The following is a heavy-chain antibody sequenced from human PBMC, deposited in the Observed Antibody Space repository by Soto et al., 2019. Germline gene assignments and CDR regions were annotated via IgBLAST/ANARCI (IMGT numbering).Heavy chain of an antibody. CDR2: VFSSVSA. D-gene: IGHD2-21*02. CDR1: GVSVRSYT. Sequence: SETLSLTCIVSGVSVRSYTWSWVRQPANKGLEWIGRVFSSVSATYNPSLKSRVSISMDTPENRISLKLDSVTAADAGVYFCARDGMTTGDTWRPGTLVTVS. V-gene: IGHV4-4*07. J-gene: IGHJ4*02. CDR3: ARDGMTTGDT.